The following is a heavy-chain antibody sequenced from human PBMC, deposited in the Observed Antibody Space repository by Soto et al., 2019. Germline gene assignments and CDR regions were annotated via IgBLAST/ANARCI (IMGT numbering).Heavy chain of an antibody. CDR2: VKSKTHGGTT. D-gene: IGHD4-4*01. V-gene: IGHV3-15*07. CDR1: GFTFSNAW. CDR3: TTDSYITVTPVRLDY. J-gene: IGHJ4*01. Sequence: GSLRLSCAASGFTFSNAWINSVRQAPGKGLGWVGRVKSKTHGGTTDFAASVKGGFAISRDDSISMAFMRMNSLKIEDTAVYYCTTDSYITVTPVRLDYWGHGTLVTVSS.